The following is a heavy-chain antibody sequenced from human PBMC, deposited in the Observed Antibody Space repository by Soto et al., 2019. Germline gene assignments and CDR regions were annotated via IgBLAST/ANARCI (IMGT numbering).Heavy chain of an antibody. J-gene: IGHJ5*02. CDR3: ARRRAIDYRNWFDP. CDR2: IIPIFGTA. V-gene: IGHV1-69*13. Sequence: SVKVSCKASGGTFSSYAISCVRQAPGQGLEWMGGIIPIFGTANYAQKFQGRVTITADESTSTAYMELSSLRSEDTAVYYCARRRAIDYRNWFDPWGQGTLVTVSS. CDR1: GGTFSSYA. D-gene: IGHD4-17*01.